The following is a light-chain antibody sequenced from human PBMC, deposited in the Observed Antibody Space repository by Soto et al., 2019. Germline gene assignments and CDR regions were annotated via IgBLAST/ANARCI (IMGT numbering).Light chain of an antibody. CDR3: QQYHDWPLT. J-gene: IGKJ4*01. CDR1: QTVRNNY. V-gene: IGKV3-20*01. CDR2: DAS. Sequence: EFVLTQSPGTLSLSPWERATLSCRASQTVRNNYLAWYQQKPGQAPRLLIYDASSRATGIPDRFSGSGSSTEFTLTISSLQSEDFAVYYCQQYHDWPLTFGGGTKVDIK.